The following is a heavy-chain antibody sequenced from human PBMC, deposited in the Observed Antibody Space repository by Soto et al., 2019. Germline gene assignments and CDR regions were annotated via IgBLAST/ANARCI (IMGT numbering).Heavy chain of an antibody. CDR2: ISYDGSNK. CDR1: GFTFSSYA. V-gene: IGHV3-30-3*01. Sequence: QVQLVESGGGVVQPGRSLRLSCAASGFTFSSYAMHWVRQAPGKGLEWVAVISYDGSNKYYADSVKGRFTISRDNSKNPRYLKMSGVRAEDTAVYYCARDGVGSSVTSLFDLWGRGTLVTVSS. CDR3: ARDGVGSSVTSLFDL. J-gene: IGHJ2*01. D-gene: IGHD2-21*02.